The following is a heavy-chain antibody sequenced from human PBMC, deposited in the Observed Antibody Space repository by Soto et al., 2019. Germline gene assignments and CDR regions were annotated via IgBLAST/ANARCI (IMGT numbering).Heavy chain of an antibody. D-gene: IGHD2-8*01. J-gene: IGHJ6*01. Sequence: ASVKVSCQTSGYTFTIYDMNWVLQAPGRGLEWMGWMNTDSGHAESAQRFQGRVTMTRDTSTSTVHMELSSLTSDDTAVYYCARGRFGVKGYHYY. CDR2: MNTDSGHA. V-gene: IGHV1-8*01. CDR1: GYTFTIYD. CDR3: ARGRFGVKGYHYY.